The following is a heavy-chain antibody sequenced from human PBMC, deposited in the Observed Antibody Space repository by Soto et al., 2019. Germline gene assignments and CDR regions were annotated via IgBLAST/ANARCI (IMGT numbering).Heavy chain of an antibody. CDR1: GYIFTAYS. CDR2: VNPSGGST. D-gene: IGHD2-15*01. J-gene: IGHJ1*01. V-gene: IGHV1-46*01. Sequence: ASVKVSCKASGYIFTAYSMHWVRQAPGQGLEWMGVVNPSGGSTNYAQKSQGRITMTRDTSTSTVYMDLSSLTSEDTAVYYCAREENCSDGICYSEYFQRWGQGTLVTVSS. CDR3: AREENCSDGICYSEYFQR.